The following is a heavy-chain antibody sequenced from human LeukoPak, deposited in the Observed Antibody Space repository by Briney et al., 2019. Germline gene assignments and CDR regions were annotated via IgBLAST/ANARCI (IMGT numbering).Heavy chain of an antibody. CDR2: ISVSSGSA. CDR1: GFTFSNYP. J-gene: IGHJ4*02. Sequence: GGSLRLSCAASGFTFSNYPMNWVRQAPGKGLEWVPAISVSSGSAFYADSVKGRFTISRDNSKNTLYLQMNSLRPEDTAVYYCAKAIFPSMIRGVSFDYWGQGTLVTVSS. D-gene: IGHD3-10*01. CDR3: AKAIFPSMIRGVSFDY. V-gene: IGHV3-23*01.